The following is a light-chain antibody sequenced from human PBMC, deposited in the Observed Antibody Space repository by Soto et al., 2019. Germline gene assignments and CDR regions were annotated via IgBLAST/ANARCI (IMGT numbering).Light chain of an antibody. V-gene: IGKV3-20*01. CDR1: QVVAANY. CDR3: QQYADSPHT. J-gene: IGKJ2*01. Sequence: IVLTQSPGTLSLSPGERATLSCGASQVVAANYLAWFQQHPGQVPRLLIFGASNRATGIPDRFSGSVTGTDFTLTISTLEPEDFAVYYCQQYADSPHTFGQGTKVDIK. CDR2: GAS.